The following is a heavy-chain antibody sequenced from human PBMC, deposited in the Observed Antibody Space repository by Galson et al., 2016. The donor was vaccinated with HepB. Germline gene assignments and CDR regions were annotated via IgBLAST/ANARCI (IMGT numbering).Heavy chain of an antibody. V-gene: IGHV6-1*01. CDR2: TYHRSEWFN. D-gene: IGHD6-19*01. CDR3: TSGWALPN. Sequence: CAISGDSVSSNTAAWNWIRQSPSRGLEWLGRTYHRSEWFNDYAVSVRGRLTITADTSKNQFSLYLNSVTPEDTAIYYCTSGWALPNWGQGTAVTVSS. J-gene: IGHJ3*01. CDR1: GDSVSSNTAA.